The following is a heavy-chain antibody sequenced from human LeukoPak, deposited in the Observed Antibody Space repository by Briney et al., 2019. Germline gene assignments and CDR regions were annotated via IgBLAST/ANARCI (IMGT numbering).Heavy chain of an antibody. CDR2: IYYSGST. V-gene: IGHV4-39*01. CDR3: ARHPWTWPYYFDY. CDR1: GDSITSSSYY. J-gene: IGHJ4*02. D-gene: IGHD3/OR15-3a*01. Sequence: SETLSLTCSVSGDSITSSSYYWGWIRQPPGKGLEWIGSIYYSGSTYYNPSLESRVTISVDTSKKQFSLKLSSLTAADTAVYYCARHPWTWPYYFDYWGQGTLVTVSS.